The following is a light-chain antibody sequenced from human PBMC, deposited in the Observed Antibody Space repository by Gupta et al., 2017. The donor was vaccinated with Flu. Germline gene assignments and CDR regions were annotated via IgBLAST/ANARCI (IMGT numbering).Light chain of an antibody. J-gene: IGLJ2*01. Sequence: QSALTQPAPVSGSPGQAITISCTGTSSDIGDYNYVSWYQQHPGKAPKLMFYEVNPRPSGVSSRFSASRSGNTASLTISGLQAEDDADYYCSSYTSTNTLVFGGGTKLTVL. CDR3: SSYTSTNTLV. CDR2: EVN. CDR1: SSDIGDYNY. V-gene: IGLV2-14*01.